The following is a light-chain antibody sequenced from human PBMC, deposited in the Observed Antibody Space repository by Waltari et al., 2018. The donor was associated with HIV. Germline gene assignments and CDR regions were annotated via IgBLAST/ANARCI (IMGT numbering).Light chain of an antibody. CDR2: EVS. CDR3: CAYAGSTTYVI. Sequence: QSALPQPASVSGSPGQSITISCTGTSRDVGGYNLFSCYQQHPGKAPKLMIYEVSKRPSGVSNRFSGSKSGNTASLTISGLQAEDEADYYCCAYAGSTTYVIFGGGTKLTVL. V-gene: IGLV2-23*02. J-gene: IGLJ2*01. CDR1: SRDVGGYNL.